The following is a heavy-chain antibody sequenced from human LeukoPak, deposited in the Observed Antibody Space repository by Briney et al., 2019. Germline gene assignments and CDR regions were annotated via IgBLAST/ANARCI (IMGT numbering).Heavy chain of an antibody. CDR3: ANSIYYDSSGYVDY. V-gene: IGHV3-23*01. J-gene: IGHJ4*02. D-gene: IGHD3-22*01. CDR2: IRGSGGSI. CDR1: GFAFSSYA. Sequence: GGALRLSCVASGFAFSSYAMNWVRQAPGKGREWVSVIRGSGGSIYYADSVEGRFTISRDHSKNTLYLQMNSLRAEDTALYYCANSIYYDSSGYVDYWGQGTLVTVSS.